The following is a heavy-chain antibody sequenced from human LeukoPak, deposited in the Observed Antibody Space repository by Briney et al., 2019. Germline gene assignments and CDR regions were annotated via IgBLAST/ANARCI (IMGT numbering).Heavy chain of an antibody. V-gene: IGHV1-18*01. CDR1: GGTFSSYA. Sequence: ASVKVSCKASGGTFSSYAISWVRQAPGQGLEWIAWISAYNGNPTYAQNLQGRVTVTTDTSTNTAYMELRSLTSDDTAVYFCARAGQGYYYDTSAYYFDYWGQGTLVTVSS. CDR2: ISAYNGNP. CDR3: ARAGQGYYYDTSAYYFDY. D-gene: IGHD3-22*01. J-gene: IGHJ4*02.